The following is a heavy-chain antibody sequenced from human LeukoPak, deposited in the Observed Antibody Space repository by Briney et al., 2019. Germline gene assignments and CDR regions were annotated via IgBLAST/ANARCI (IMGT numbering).Heavy chain of an antibody. CDR3: AHRKHSLYSFDY. D-gene: IGHD2-21*01. J-gene: IGHJ4*02. Sequence: SGPTLVKPTQTLTLTCTFSGFSLSTSGLGVGWIRHPPGNALEWLALIYWNDDKRYSPSLKSRLTITKATSKNQVVLTMTNMDPVDTATYFCAHRKHSLYSFDYWGQGTLVTVSS. V-gene: IGHV2-5*01. CDR2: IYWNDDK. CDR1: GFSLSTSGLG.